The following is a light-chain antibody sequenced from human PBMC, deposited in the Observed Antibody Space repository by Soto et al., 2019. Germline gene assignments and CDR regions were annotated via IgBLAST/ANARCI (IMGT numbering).Light chain of an antibody. CDR2: ATS. CDR3: QQYNNWPTWK. V-gene: IGKV1-5*03. CDR1: QSVNRW. J-gene: IGKJ1*01. Sequence: IQMTQSPYTLSPSISFTGTITFRASQSVNRWLAWYQQKPGKAPKLLIYATSSVESGVPSRFGGSGSGTEFTLTISSWQSEDFAVYYFQQYNNWPTWKFGQGTKVEIK.